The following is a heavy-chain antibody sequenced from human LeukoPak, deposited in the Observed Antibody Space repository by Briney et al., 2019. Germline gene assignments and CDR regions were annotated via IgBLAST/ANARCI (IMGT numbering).Heavy chain of an antibody. J-gene: IGHJ4*02. CDR1: GGSISSYY. CDR3: ARDTAAAGIDY. D-gene: IGHD6-13*01. CDR2: IYYSGST. Sequence: TPSETLSLTCTVSGGSISSYYWSWIRQPPGKGLEWIGYIYYSGSTNYNPSLKSRVTISVDTSKSQFSLKLSSVTAADTAVYYCARDTAAAGIDYWGQGTLVTVSS. V-gene: IGHV4-59*01.